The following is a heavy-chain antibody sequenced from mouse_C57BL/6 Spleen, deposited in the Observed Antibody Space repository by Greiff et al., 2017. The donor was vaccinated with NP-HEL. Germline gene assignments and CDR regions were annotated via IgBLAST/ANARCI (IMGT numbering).Heavy chain of an antibody. CDR1: GYTFTSYW. CDR2: IHPNSGST. V-gene: IGHV1-64*01. J-gene: IGHJ4*01. D-gene: IGHD1-1*01. CDR3: ARARYGSNYYAMDY. Sequence: QVQLQQSGAELVKPGASVKLSCKASGYTFTSYWMHWVKQRPGQGLEWIGMIHPNSGSTNYNEKFKSKATLTVDKSSSTAYMQLSSLTSEDSAVYYGARARYGSNYYAMDYWGQGTSGTVSS.